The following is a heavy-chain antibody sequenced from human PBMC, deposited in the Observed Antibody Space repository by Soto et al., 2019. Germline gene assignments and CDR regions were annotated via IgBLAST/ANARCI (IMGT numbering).Heavy chain of an antibody. CDR1: GGAFIDYS. D-gene: IGHD3-16*01. CDR3: AKDGIHVRYGMEV. CDR2: ITHSGST. Sequence: QVQLHQWGAGLLNPSETLSPTCAVSGGAFIDYSWSWIRQFPGRGLEWIGEITHSGSTNYNPSLKSRIAMSVHTSKRQLYLKMSSVTAAGTAVYYCAKDGIHVRYGMEVWAAGTKVTVAS. J-gene: IGHJ6*04. V-gene: IGHV4-34*01.